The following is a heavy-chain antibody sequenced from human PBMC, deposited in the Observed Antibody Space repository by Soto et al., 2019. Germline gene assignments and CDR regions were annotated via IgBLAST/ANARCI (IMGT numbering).Heavy chain of an antibody. CDR3: ARELRPMVRGVIMGY. CDR1: GGTFSSYA. Sequence: QVQLVQSGAEVKKPGSSVKVSCKASGGTFSSYAISWVRQAAGQGLEWMGGIITIFGTANYAQKFQGRVTITADESTSTAYMELSSLRSEDTAVYYCARELRPMVRGVIMGYWGQGTLVTVSS. CDR2: IITIFGTA. J-gene: IGHJ4*02. D-gene: IGHD3-10*01. V-gene: IGHV1-69*12.